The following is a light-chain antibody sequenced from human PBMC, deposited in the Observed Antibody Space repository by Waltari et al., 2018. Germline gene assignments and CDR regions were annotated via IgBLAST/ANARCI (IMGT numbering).Light chain of an antibody. CDR3: QQYNRWPPIT. CDR2: GAS. J-gene: IGKJ5*01. V-gene: IGKV3-15*01. CDR1: LSIADN. Sequence: VMTQSLATLSVSPGERATLSCRASLSIADNLAWYQQKRGQAPRLLIYGASTRATGIPARFTGRGSGTDFTLTISSLQSEDSAVYYCQQYNRWPPITFGQGTRLEI.